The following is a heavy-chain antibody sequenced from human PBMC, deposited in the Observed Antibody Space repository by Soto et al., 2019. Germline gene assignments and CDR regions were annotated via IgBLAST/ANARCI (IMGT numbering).Heavy chain of an antibody. CDR2: INHSGST. CDR3: ARGSSRGPRRLVFGFDL. J-gene: IGHJ2*01. D-gene: IGHD3-16*01. Sequence: SETLSLTCAVYGGSFSGYYWSWIRQPPGKGLEWIGEINHSGSTNYNPSLKSRVTISVDTSKNQFSLKLSSVTAADTAVYYCARGSSRGPRRLVFGFDLWGRGTLVTVSS. CDR1: GGSFSGYY. V-gene: IGHV4-34*01.